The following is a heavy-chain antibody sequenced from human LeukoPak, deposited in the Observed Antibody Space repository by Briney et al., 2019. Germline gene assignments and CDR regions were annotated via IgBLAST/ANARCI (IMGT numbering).Heavy chain of an antibody. V-gene: IGHV4-38-2*02. CDR1: GYSISSGYY. D-gene: IGHD6-13*01. Sequence: SETLSLTCTVSGYSISSGYYWGWIRQPPGKGLEWIGSIYHSGSTNYNPSLKSRVTISVDTSKNQFSLKLSSVTAADTAVYYCARHGVFGSSWYGGYFDYWGQGTLVTVSS. CDR2: IYHSGST. J-gene: IGHJ4*02. CDR3: ARHGVFGSSWYGGYFDY.